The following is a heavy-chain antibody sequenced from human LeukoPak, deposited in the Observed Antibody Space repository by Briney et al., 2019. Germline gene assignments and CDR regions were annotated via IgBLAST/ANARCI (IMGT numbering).Heavy chain of an antibody. CDR1: GFTFSSYG. CDR2: IWYDGSNK. Sequence: GRSLRLSCAASGFTFSSYGMHWVRQAPGKGLEWVAVIWYDGSNKYYADSVKGRFTISRDNSKNKLYLQMNSLRAEDTAVYYCARHYGDYALGAFDIWGQGTMVTVSS. V-gene: IGHV3-33*01. CDR3: ARHYGDYALGAFDI. J-gene: IGHJ3*02. D-gene: IGHD4-17*01.